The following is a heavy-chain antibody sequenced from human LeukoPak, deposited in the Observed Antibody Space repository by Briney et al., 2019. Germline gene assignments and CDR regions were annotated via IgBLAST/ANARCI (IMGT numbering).Heavy chain of an antibody. J-gene: IGHJ4*02. CDR3: ARDKYYYGSGTFYSSAVFDH. Sequence: ASVKVSCKASGYTFTSYAMHWVRQAPGQGLEWMGRINPNSGDTENTQKFEDRVTMTRDTSTSTAYMELRGLRSGDTAVYYCARDKYYYGSGTFYSSAVFDHWGQGTLVAVSS. D-gene: IGHD3-10*01. CDR1: GYTFTSYA. V-gene: IGHV1-2*06. CDR2: INPNSGDT.